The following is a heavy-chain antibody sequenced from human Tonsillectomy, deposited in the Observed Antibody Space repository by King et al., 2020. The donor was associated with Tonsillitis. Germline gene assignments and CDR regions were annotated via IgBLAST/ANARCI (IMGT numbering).Heavy chain of an antibody. CDR1: ASSISTGKW. CDR2: IYQSGST. CDR3: ARSLFSITGAGRYFDY. V-gene: IGHV4-38-2*01. Sequence: VQLQESGPGLVKPSETLSLTCGVSASSISTGKWWGWVRQPPGKGLEWIGSIYQSGSTYYNPSLKSRVTILVDTSKNQFSLKLTSVTAADTAVYYCARSLFSITGAGRYFDYWGQGTLVTVSS. D-gene: IGHD6-13*01. J-gene: IGHJ4*02.